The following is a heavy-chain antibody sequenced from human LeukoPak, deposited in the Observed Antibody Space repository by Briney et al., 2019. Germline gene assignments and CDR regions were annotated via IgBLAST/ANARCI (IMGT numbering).Heavy chain of an antibody. Sequence: SGTLSLTCAVSGGSISSSNWWSWVRQPPGKGLEWIGQIYHSGSTNYNPSLKSRVTISVDKSKNQFSLKLRSVTAADTAVYYCARPLSLRYCSGGSCYGRGAWFDRWGQGTLVTVSS. J-gene: IGHJ5*02. CDR2: IYHSGST. CDR3: ARPLSLRYCSGGSCYGRGAWFDR. CDR1: GGSISSSNW. D-gene: IGHD2-15*01. V-gene: IGHV4-4*02.